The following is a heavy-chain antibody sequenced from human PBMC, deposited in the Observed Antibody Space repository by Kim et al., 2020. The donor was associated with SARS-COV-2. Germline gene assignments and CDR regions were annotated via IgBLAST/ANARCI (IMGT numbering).Heavy chain of an antibody. CDR2: IKQDGSEK. V-gene: IGHV3-7*01. J-gene: IGHJ4*02. Sequence: GGSLRLSCAASGFTFCSYWMTWVRQAPGKGLEWVANIKQDGSEKYYVDSVKGRFTISRDNAKNSLYLQMNSLRAEDTAVYYCARDLYCSDGSCLSGIKYWGQGALVTVSS. D-gene: IGHD2-15*01. CDR3: ARDLYCSDGSCLSGIKY. CDR1: GFTFCSYW.